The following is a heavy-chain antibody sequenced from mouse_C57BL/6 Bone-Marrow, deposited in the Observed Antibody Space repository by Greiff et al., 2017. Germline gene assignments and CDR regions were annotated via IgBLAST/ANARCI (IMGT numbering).Heavy chain of an antibody. CDR1: GFTFSSYG. CDR2: ISSGGSYT. V-gene: IGHV5-6*01. J-gene: IGHJ3*01. Sequence: EVKLVESGGDLVKPGGSLKLSCAASGFTFSSYGMSWVRQTPDQRLEWVATISSGGSYTYYPDRVKGRFTISRDNAKNTLYLQMSSLKSEDTAMYYCARESNLHYYGSSFFAYWGQGTLVTVSA. CDR3: ARESNLHYYGSSFFAY. D-gene: IGHD1-1*01.